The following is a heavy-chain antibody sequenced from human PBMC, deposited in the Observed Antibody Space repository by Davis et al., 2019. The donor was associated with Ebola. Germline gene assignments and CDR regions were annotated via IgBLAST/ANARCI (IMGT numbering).Heavy chain of an antibody. Sequence: ASVPVSCKASGYTFTGYYMHWVRQAPGQGLEWMGWINPNSGGTNYAQKLQGWVTMTRDTSISTAYMELSRLRSDDTAVYYCARSSRVFGVVMFYGMDVWGQGTTVTVSS. CDR1: GYTFTGYY. V-gene: IGHV1-2*04. CDR3: ARSSRVFGVVMFYGMDV. D-gene: IGHD3-3*01. J-gene: IGHJ6*02. CDR2: INPNSGGT.